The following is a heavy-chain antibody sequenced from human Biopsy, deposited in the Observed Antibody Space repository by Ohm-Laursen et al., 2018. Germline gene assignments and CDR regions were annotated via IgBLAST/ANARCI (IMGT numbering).Heavy chain of an antibody. D-gene: IGHD4-23*01. CDR2: IYYSGTT. CDR1: GCSVSSGGFY. J-gene: IGHJ2*01. V-gene: IGHV4-31*01. Sequence: SQTLSLTCTVSGCSVSSGGFYWSWIRQHPGKGLEWIRYIYYSGTTYYNPSLKSLVTISVDTSKNQFSLKLNSVTAADTAVYYCARRPYGGTRYWYFDLWGRGTLVTVSS. CDR3: ARRPYGGTRYWYFDL.